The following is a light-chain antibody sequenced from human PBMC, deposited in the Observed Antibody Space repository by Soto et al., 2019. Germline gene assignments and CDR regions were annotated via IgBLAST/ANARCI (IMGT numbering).Light chain of an antibody. CDR3: QTWATGIEV. J-gene: IGLJ3*02. Sequence: QLVLTQSPSASASLGASVKLTCTLSSGHSTYAIAWHQQQPEKGPRYLMKLNSDGSHNRGDGIPDRFSGSSSGAERYLTISSLQSEDEADYYCQTWATGIEVFGGGTQLTVL. V-gene: IGLV4-69*01. CDR2: LNSDGSH. CDR1: SGHSTYA.